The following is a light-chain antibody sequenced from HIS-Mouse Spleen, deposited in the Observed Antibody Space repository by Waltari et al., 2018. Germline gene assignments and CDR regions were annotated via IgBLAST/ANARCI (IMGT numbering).Light chain of an antibody. CDR1: SSDVGGYNY. CDR2: EVS. Sequence: QSALTQPASVSGSPGQSITISCTGTSSDVGGYNYVSWYQQHPGKAPKLMIYEVSNRPSGVSTRFSGSTSGHTASLTISGRQAEDEADYYCSSYTSSSTLVVFGGGTKLTVL. CDR3: SSYTSSSTLVV. J-gene: IGLJ2*01. V-gene: IGLV2-14*01.